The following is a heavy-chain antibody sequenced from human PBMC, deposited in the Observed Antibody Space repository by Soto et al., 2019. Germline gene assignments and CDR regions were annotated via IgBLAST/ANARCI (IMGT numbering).Heavy chain of an antibody. CDR1: GFTFSDYH. CDR3: LSLRDACSRMGV. V-gene: IGHV3-11*01. CDR2: ISGGGGYT. D-gene: IGHD2-15*01. J-gene: IGHJ6*03. Sequence: QVQLVESGGGLVKPGGTLRLSCAASGFTFSDYHMTWIRQAPGKGLECVSYISGGGGYTYYADSVKGRFTISRDNAKDSVYLQMNSLRAEEKAVYYCLSLRDACSRMGVWGKGTTVTVSS.